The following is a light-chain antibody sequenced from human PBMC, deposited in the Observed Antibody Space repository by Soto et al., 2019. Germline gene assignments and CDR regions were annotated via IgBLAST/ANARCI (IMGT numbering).Light chain of an antibody. Sequence: EIVLTQSPGTLSLSPGERATLSCRASHSVSNNYLSWYQQKPGQAPRLLMFTSNRATVIPDRFSGRGSGTDCTLTISGLEPEDFAVYYCQQSGSFPWTFGPGTKVEI. J-gene: IGKJ1*01. CDR3: QQSGSFPWT. CDR2: TS. V-gene: IGKV3-20*01. CDR1: HSVSNNY.